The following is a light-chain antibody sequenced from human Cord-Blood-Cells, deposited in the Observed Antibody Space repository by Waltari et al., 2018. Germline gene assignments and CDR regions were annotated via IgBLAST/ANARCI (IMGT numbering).Light chain of an antibody. Sequence: AIRMTQSPSSFSASTGDRVTLTCRASQGISSYLAWYQQKPGKAPKLLIYAASTLQSGVPSRLSGSGSGTDFTLTISCLQSEDFATYYCQQYYSYPRTFGQGTKVEIK. V-gene: IGKV1-8*01. J-gene: IGKJ1*01. CDR1: QGISSY. CDR3: QQYYSYPRT. CDR2: AAS.